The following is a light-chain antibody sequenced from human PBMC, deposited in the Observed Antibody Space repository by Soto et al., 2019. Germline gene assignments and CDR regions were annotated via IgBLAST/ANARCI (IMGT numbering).Light chain of an antibody. Sequence: EIVLTQSPGTLSLSPGERATLSCRASQSVSSSYLAWYQQKPGQAPRLLIHGASSRATGIPDRFSGSGSGTDFTLTISRLEPEDLAVYYCQQYGSSPNTFGQGTKLEIK. J-gene: IGKJ2*01. V-gene: IGKV3-20*01. CDR2: GAS. CDR3: QQYGSSPNT. CDR1: QSVSSSY.